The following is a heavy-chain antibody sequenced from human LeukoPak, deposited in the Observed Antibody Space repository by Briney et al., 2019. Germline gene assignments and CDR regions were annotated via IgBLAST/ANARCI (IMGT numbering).Heavy chain of an antibody. J-gene: IGHJ4*02. CDR1: GFTVSSNY. D-gene: IGHD2-2*03. Sequence: GGSLRLSCATSGFTVSSNYMSWVRQAPGKGLEWVSGIGGSGTRTYYADSVKGRFTISRDNSKNTLYLQMNSLRDEDTAVYYCAKDSHWILFDDWGQGTLVTVSS. V-gene: IGHV3-23*01. CDR3: AKDSHWILFDD. CDR2: IGGSGTRT.